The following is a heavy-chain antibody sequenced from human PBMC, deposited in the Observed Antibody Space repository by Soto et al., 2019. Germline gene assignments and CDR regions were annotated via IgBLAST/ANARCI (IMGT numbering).Heavy chain of an antibody. Sequence: ASVKVSCKVSGYTLTELSMHWVRQAPGKGLEWMGGFDPEDGETIYAQKFQGRVTMTEDTSTDTAYMELSSLRSEDTAVYYCATDLYSSGWNWFDPWGQGTLVTVSS. CDR2: FDPEDGET. D-gene: IGHD6-19*01. CDR3: ATDLYSSGWNWFDP. CDR1: GYTLTELS. J-gene: IGHJ5*02. V-gene: IGHV1-24*01.